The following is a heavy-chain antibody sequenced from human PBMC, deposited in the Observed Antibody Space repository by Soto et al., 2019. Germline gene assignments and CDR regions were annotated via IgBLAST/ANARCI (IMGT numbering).Heavy chain of an antibody. Sequence: EVQLLESGGGLVQPGGSLRLSCVASGFSFGTYAMTWVRSVPGKGLEWVSTISGGIGSTFYADSMKGRFTISRDISKKMLFLHMKALRGEDTGTYYCAKGAARYFDYWGRGTLVTVSS. CDR2: ISGGIGST. CDR3: AKGAARYFDY. J-gene: IGHJ4*02. D-gene: IGHD1-26*01. CDR1: GFSFGTYA. V-gene: IGHV3-23*01.